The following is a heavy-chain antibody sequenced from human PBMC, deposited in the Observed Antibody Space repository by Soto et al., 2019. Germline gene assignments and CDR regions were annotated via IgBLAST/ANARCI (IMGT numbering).Heavy chain of an antibody. J-gene: IGHJ4*02. D-gene: IGHD6-13*01. CDR1: GFTFSNHY. CDR2: IRADGRDR. V-gene: IGHV3-7*01. Sequence: GGSLRLSCVASGFTFSNHYMSWVRQAPGKGLEWVALIRADGRDRFYVDSVKGRFTISRDNAKNSLYVEMNSLRAEDTAVYYCAKENGYSSSWFEFDYWGQGTLVTVSS. CDR3: AKENGYSSSWFEFDY.